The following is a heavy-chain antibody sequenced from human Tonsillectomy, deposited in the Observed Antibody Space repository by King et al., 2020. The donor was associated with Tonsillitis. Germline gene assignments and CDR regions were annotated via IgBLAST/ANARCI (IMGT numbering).Heavy chain of an antibody. V-gene: IGHV3-49*03. CDR3: SRPFSSGWYSGFDI. CDR1: GFTFGDYA. CDR2: IRSKGYSGTA. Sequence: VQLVESGGGMVQPGRSLRLACTSSGFTFGDYALSWFRLAPGKGLEWVGFIRSKGYSGTAQYAASVEGRFIIPRDDSKSIAYLQMNSLKTEDTAVYYCSRPFSSGWYSGFDIWGQGTMVAVSS. J-gene: IGHJ3*02. D-gene: IGHD6-19*01.